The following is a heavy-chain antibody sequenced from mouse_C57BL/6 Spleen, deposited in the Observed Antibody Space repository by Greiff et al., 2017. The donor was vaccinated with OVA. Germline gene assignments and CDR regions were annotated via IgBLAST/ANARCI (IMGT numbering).Heavy chain of an antibody. CDR2: IWSGGST. Sequence: VQLQQSGPGLVQPSQSLSITCTVSGFSLTSYGVHWVRQSPGKGLEWLGVIWSGGSTDYTAAFISRLSISKDNSKSQVFFKMNILQADDTAIYXCARNHPLPLGAMDYWGQGTSVTVSS. CDR3: ARNHPLPLGAMDY. D-gene: IGHD3-3*01. J-gene: IGHJ4*01. CDR1: GFSLTSYG. V-gene: IGHV2-2*01.